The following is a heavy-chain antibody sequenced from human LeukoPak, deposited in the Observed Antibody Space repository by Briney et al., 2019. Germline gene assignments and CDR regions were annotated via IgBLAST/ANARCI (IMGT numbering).Heavy chain of an antibody. J-gene: IGHJ3*02. CDR2: IKSSDTST. CDR3: ARRGNMSSHAFDI. D-gene: IGHD2/OR15-2a*01. CDR1: GFSFSDSY. V-gene: IGHV3-11*01. Sequence: GGSLRLSCAASGFSFSDSYMSWIRQAPGQGLEWLSYIKSSDTSTFYADSVKGRFSVSRDNAKNSLYLQMNSLRAEDTAVYYCARRGNMSSHAFDIWAKGQWSPSLQ.